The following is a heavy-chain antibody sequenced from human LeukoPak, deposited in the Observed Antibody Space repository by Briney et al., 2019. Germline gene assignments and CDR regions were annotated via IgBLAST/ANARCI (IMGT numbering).Heavy chain of an antibody. CDR1: GGSISSSSYY. CDR3: AREYSRSVVAGSRPDL. CDR2: MYYRGTT. D-gene: IGHD2-21*01. V-gene: IGHV4-39*02. J-gene: IGHJ4*02. Sequence: SETLALTCSVSGGSISSSSYYWGWIRQSPGKGLEWIGSMYYRGTTYENSSFKSRLTLSIDTSNNQFSLKLTSVTAADTAVYFCAREYSRSVVAGSRPDLWGQGLLVTVSS.